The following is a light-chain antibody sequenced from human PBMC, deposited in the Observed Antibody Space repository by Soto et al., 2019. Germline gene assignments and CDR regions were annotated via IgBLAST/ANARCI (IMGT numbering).Light chain of an antibody. CDR2: ADN. V-gene: IGLV1-47*02. Sequence: HSVLTQPPSASATPGQGVTVSCSGSASNIGTFYVSWYQHLPGTAPKLLIYADNQRPSGVPDRFSGSKSGTSASLAISGLRSGDEADYYCTSWDDNLSAVVFGGGTKVTVL. J-gene: IGLJ2*01. CDR3: TSWDDNLSAVV. CDR1: ASNIGTFY.